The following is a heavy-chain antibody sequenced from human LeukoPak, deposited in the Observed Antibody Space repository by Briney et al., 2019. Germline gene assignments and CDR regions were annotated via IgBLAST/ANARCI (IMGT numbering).Heavy chain of an antibody. CDR3: AKEARYSYAPD. Sequence: GGSLRLSCAASGFTFSSYGMHWVRQAPGKGLEWVAVISYDGSNKYYADSVKGRFTISRDNSKNTLYLQMNSLRAEDTAVYYCAKEARYSYAPDWGQGTLVTVSS. CDR1: GFTFSSYG. J-gene: IGHJ4*02. CDR2: ISYDGSNK. V-gene: IGHV3-30*18. D-gene: IGHD5-18*01.